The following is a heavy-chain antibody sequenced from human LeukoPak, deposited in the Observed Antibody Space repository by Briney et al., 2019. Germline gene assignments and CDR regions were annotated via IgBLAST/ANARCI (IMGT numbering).Heavy chain of an antibody. CDR1: GFTFSSYA. D-gene: IGHD6-13*01. CDR2: ISYDGSNK. CDR3: ARGPAAYIIPFDY. V-gene: IGHV3-30*04. J-gene: IGHJ4*02. Sequence: GGSLRLSCAASGFTFSSYAMHWVRQAPGKGLEWVAVISYDGSNKYYADSVKGRFTISRDNSKNTLYLQMNSLRAEDTAVYYCARGPAAYIIPFDYWGQGTLVTVSS.